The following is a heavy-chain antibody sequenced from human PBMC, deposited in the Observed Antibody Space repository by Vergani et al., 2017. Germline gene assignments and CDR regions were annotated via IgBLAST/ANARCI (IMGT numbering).Heavy chain of an antibody. J-gene: IGHJ4*02. Sequence: EVQLLESGGGLVQPGGSLRLPCAASGFPFSSYAMSWVRQAPGKGLEWVSAISGSGGSTYYADSVKGRFTISRDNSKNTLYLQMNSLRAEDTSVYYCAKGMVDYGRYWGQGTLVTVSS. CDR2: ISGSGGST. CDR3: AKGMVDYGRY. D-gene: IGHD4-17*01. CDR1: GFPFSSYA. V-gene: IGHV3-23*01.